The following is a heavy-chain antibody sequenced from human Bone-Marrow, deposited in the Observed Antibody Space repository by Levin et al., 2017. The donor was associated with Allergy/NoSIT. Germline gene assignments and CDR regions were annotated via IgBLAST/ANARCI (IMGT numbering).Heavy chain of an antibody. J-gene: IGHJ5*02. Sequence: GESLKISCAASGFTFSSYGMHWVRQAPGKGLEWVAVISYDGSNKYYADSVKGRFTISRDNSKNTLYLQMNSLRAEDTAVYYCAKDREGGAWGQGTLVTVSS. CDR3: AKDREGGA. V-gene: IGHV3-30*18. CDR2: ISYDGSNK. CDR1: GFTFSSYG. D-gene: IGHD1-26*01.